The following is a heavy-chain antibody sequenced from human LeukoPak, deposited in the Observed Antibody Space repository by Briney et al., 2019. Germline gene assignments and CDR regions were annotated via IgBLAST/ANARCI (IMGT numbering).Heavy chain of an antibody. J-gene: IGHJ4*02. V-gene: IGHV4-59*11. CDR2: IYYSGST. CDR1: GGSISSHY. D-gene: IGHD6-19*01. Sequence: PSETLCLTCTVSGGSISSHYWSWIRQPPGKGLEWIGYIYYSGSTNYNPSLKSRVTISVDTSKNQFSLKLSSVTAADTAVYYCARSAYSSGWHFDYWGQGTLVTVSS. CDR3: ARSAYSSGWHFDY.